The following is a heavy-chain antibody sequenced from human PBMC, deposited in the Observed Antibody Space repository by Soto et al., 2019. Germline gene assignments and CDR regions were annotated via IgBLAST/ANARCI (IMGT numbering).Heavy chain of an antibody. CDR3: AREGSGGGGMDV. V-gene: IGHV1-18*01. CDR1: GYRFISYG. Sequence: QVQQVQSGSEVKKPGASVKVSCKASGYRFISYGLSWVRQAPGQGLEWMGWISPDNGNTNYAQKLQGRVTMTTETSTSTAYMELRSLRSDDTAIYWCAREGSGGGGMDVWGQGTTVTVSS. J-gene: IGHJ6*02. CDR2: ISPDNGNT. D-gene: IGHD1-26*01.